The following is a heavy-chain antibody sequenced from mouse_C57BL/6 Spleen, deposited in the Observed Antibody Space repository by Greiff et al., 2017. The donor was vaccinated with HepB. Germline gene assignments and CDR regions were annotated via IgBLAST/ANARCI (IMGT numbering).Heavy chain of an antibody. Sequence: QVQLQQPGAELVKPGASVKLSCKASGYTFTSYWMHWVKQRPGQGLEWIGMIHPNSGSTNYNEKFKSKATLTVDKSSSTAHMQLSSLTSEDSAVYYCASPTGTSAYWGQGTLVTVSA. CDR3: ASPTGTSAY. CDR1: GYTFTSYW. V-gene: IGHV1-64*01. CDR2: IHPNSGST. D-gene: IGHD4-1*02. J-gene: IGHJ3*01.